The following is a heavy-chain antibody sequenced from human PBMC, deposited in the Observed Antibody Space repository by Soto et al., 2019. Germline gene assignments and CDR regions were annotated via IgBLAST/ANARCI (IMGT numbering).Heavy chain of an antibody. V-gene: IGHV3-15*04. CDR2: IVSRAEGAKT. CDR3: LDYGDLSLVH. D-gene: IGHD4-17*01. Sequence: PGGSLRLSCVASGFIFSNAWMTWFRQAPGKGLEWVGRIVSRAEGAKTDYAAAVKGRFTISRDDSKNTLYLQMDSLKIEDTAIYYCLDYGDLSLVHWGQGTPVTVSS. J-gene: IGHJ5*02. CDR1: GFIFSNAW.